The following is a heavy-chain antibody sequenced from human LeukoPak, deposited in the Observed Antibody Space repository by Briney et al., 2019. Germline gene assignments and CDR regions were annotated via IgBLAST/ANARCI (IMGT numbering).Heavy chain of an antibody. CDR1: GFSFGDYS. D-gene: IGHD5-24*01. J-gene: IGHJ4*02. CDR2: IGISSGNT. V-gene: IGHV3-48*01. CDR3: ARDYKYAFDN. Sequence: GGSLRLSCAASGFSFGDYSMNWVRQAPGKGLEWISYIGISSGNTYYADSVKGRFTISGDKARVSLYLQMNSLRVEDTAVYYCARDYKYAFDNWGQGTLVTVSS.